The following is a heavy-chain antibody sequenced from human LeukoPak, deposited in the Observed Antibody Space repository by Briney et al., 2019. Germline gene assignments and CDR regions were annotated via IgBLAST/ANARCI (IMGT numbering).Heavy chain of an antibody. J-gene: IGHJ4*02. Sequence: GGSLRLSCAASGFTFSMHWTHWVRQAPGKGVVWVPGINSEGSITTYADSVKGRFTISRDDAKNTMYLQMNSLRAEDTAVYYCARGFSTVTTDWGQGTLVTVSS. CDR2: INSEGSIT. V-gene: IGHV3-74*01. CDR3: ARGFSTVTTD. CDR1: GFTFSMHW. D-gene: IGHD4-17*01.